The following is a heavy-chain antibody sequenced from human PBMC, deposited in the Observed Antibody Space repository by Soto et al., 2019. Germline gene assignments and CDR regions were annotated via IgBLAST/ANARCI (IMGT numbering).Heavy chain of an antibody. Sequence: QVQLVQSGAEVKKPGASVKVSCKASGYIFTNYYIHWVRQAPGQGLEWMAIINPLPTSGSTNYAQEFPGRLTVTSDTSTSTVYMELSSLRSDDTAIYYCARDLAAAAYWGQGTLVTVSS. CDR3: ARDLAAAAY. CDR2: INPLPTSGST. CDR1: GYIFTNYY. D-gene: IGHD6-13*01. V-gene: IGHV1-46*01. J-gene: IGHJ4*02.